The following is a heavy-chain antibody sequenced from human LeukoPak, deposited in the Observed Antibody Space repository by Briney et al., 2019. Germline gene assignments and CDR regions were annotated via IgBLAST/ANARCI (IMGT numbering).Heavy chain of an antibody. V-gene: IGHV3-53*01. CDR1: GFTVSSNY. CDR2: IYSAGNT. Sequence: GGSLRLSCVASGFTVSSNYMSWVRQAPGKGLEWVSVIYSAGNTYYADSVKGRFTISRDNSKNTLYLQMNSLRAEDTAVYYCAKESYLSPYYFDYWGQGTLVTVSS. J-gene: IGHJ4*02. CDR3: AKESYLSPYYFDY. D-gene: IGHD2/OR15-2a*01.